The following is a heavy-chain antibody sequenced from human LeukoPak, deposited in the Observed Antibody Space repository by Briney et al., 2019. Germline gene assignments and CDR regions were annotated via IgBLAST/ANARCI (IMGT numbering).Heavy chain of an antibody. CDR3: ARLATVVTEFQH. V-gene: IGHV5-51*01. CDR2: IHPRDSDI. D-gene: IGHD4-23*01. Sequence: GESLQISCKGSGYSFTTYWIAWVRQVPGKGLEWMGIIHPRDSDIRYNPPFQGQVTISADKSISTAYLQWNSLKASDTAIYYCARLATVVTEFQHWGQGALVTVSS. CDR1: GYSFTTYW. J-gene: IGHJ1*01.